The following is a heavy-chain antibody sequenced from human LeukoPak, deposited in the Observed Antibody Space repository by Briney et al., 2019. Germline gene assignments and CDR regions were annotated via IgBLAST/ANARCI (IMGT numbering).Heavy chain of an antibody. CDR1: GFTFSSYG. V-gene: IGHV3-30*18. CDR2: ISYDGSNK. D-gene: IGHD1-7*01. J-gene: IGHJ4*02. Sequence: PGRSLTLSCAASGFTFSSYGMHWVRQAPGQGLEWVAVISYDGSNKYYADSVKGRFTIYRDNSKNTLYLQMNSLRAEDTAVYYCAKDRPLNWNYDIQYYSDYWGQGTLVTVSS. CDR3: AKDRPLNWNYDIQYYSDY.